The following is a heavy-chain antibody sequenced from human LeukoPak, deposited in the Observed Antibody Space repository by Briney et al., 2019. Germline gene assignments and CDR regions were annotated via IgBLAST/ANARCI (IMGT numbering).Heavy chain of an antibody. J-gene: IGHJ3*02. V-gene: IGHV1-24*01. CDR3: ATDNARIKPLTPNAFDI. CDR2: FDPEDGET. CDR1: GYTLTELS. Sequence: GASVKVSCKVSGYTLTELSMHWVRQAPGKGLEWMGGFDPEDGETIYAQKFQGRVTMTEDTSTDTAYMGLTSPRSEDTAVYYCATDNARIKPLTPNAFDIWGQGTMVTVSS. D-gene: IGHD1-14*01.